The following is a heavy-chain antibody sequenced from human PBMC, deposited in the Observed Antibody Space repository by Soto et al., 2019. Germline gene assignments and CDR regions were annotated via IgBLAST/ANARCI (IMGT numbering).Heavy chain of an antibody. J-gene: IGHJ4*02. CDR2: ISSSGGWI. Sequence: GGSLRLSCAASGFTFSNCAMSWVRQAPGKGLEWVSSISSSGGWIYYADSVKGRFTISRDNAKNTLYLQMNSLRAEDTAVYYCARALRGYEQGFDYWGQGTLVTVSS. CDR3: ARALRGYEQGFDY. CDR1: GFTFSNCA. D-gene: IGHD5-12*01. V-gene: IGHV3-21*01.